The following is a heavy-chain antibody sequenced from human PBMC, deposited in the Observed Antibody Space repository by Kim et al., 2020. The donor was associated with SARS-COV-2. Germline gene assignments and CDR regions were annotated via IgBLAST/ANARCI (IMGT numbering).Heavy chain of an antibody. Sequence: SQTLSLTCAISGDSVSSNSAAWNWIRQSPSRGLEWLGRTYYRSKWYNDYAVSVKSRITINPDTSKNQFSLQLNSVTPEDTAVYYCGRVRIVGASKKGRYYYYYGMDAWGQGTTVTVSS. J-gene: IGHJ6*01. V-gene: IGHV6-1*01. D-gene: IGHD1-26*01. CDR3: GRVRIVGASKKGRYYYYYGMDA. CDR1: GDSVSSNSAA. CDR2: TYYRSKWYN.